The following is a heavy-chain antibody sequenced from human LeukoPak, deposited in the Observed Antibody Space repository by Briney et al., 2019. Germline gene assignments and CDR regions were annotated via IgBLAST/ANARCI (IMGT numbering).Heavy chain of an antibody. CDR1: GGSISGYY. J-gene: IGHJ4*02. Sequence: SETLSLTCSVSGGSISGYYWTWIQQPPGEALEYIGCIYYTGTTNYNPSLNSRVTISVDTSRNQFALKLSSVTAADTAVYYCARVVGGVGLDYWGQGTLVTVSS. V-gene: IGHV4-59*01. D-gene: IGHD3-16*01. CDR3: ARVVGGVGLDY. CDR2: IYYTGTT.